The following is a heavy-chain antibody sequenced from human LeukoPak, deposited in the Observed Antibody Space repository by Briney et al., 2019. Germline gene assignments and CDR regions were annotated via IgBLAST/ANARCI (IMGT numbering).Heavy chain of an antibody. Sequence: PSETLSLTCAVSGGSISSSNWWSWVRQPPGKGLEWIGEIYHSGSTNYNPSLKSRVTISVDTSKNQFSLKLSSVTAADTAVYYCATSDTAMVSGYWGQGTLVTVSS. CDR1: GGSISSSNW. CDR2: IYHSGST. J-gene: IGHJ4*02. CDR3: ATSDTAMVSGY. V-gene: IGHV4-4*02. D-gene: IGHD5-18*01.